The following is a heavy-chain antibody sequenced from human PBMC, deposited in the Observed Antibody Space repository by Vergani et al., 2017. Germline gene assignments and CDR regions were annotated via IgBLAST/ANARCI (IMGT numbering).Heavy chain of an antibody. V-gene: IGHV4-61*02. CDR1: GGSISSGSYY. CDR3: ARDPLYSTTWPFLLLDMDV. Sequence: QVQLQESGPGLVRPSQTLSLTCTVSGGSISSGSYYWSWLRQPAGKGLEWIGRFYIGWGTSYNPSLQSQATISVHTSKNQSSLQLSSVTAADTAVYYCARDPLYSTTWPFLLLDMDVWGQGTTVTVSS. D-gene: IGHD6-13*01. J-gene: IGHJ6*02. CDR2: FYIGWGT.